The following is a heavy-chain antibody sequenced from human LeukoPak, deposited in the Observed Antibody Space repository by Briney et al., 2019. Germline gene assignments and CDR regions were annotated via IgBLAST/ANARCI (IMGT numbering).Heavy chain of an antibody. J-gene: IGHJ4*02. CDR1: GFIFSTHG. Sequence: PGRSLRLSCAAPGFIFSTHGMHWVRQAPGKGLEWVSLISYDGSTKYYADSVEGRFTISRDNSKSTLYLQLNSLRVEDTAVYYCAKDRHFYGAGTYYNLDYWGQGTLVTVSS. V-gene: IGHV3-30*18. D-gene: IGHD3-10*01. CDR3: AKDRHFYGAGTYYNLDY. CDR2: ISYDGSTK.